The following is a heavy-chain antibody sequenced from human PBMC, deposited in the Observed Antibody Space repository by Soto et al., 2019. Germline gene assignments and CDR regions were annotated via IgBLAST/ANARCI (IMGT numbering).Heavy chain of an antibody. CDR1: GFTFDDYA. D-gene: IGHD6-6*01. J-gene: IGHJ6*03. CDR3: AKGSIAALDYYYYMDV. CDR2: ISWNSGSI. Sequence: GGALRLSCAASGFTFDDYAMHWVRQAPGKGLEWVSGISWNSGSIGYADSVKGRFTISRDNAKNSLYLQMNSLRAEDTALYCAKGSIAALDYYYYMDVWGKGTTVTVSS. V-gene: IGHV3-9*01.